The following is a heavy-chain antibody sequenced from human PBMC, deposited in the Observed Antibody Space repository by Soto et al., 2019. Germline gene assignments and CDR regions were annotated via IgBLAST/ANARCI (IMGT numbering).Heavy chain of an antibody. CDR3: AKLRYFDWSSYNWFEY. D-gene: IGHD3-9*01. CDR2: ISGSGATT. V-gene: IGHV3-23*01. CDR1: GFPFISYA. J-gene: IGHJ5*01. Sequence: GGSLRLSCAASGFPFISYAMTWVRQAPGMGLEWVSGISGSGATTSYADSVKGRFTVSRDNSKNTLYLQMNSLRVEDTAVYYCAKLRYFDWSSYNWFEYWGQGT.